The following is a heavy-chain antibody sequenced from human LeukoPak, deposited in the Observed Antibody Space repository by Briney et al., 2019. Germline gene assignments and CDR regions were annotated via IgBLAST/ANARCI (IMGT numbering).Heavy chain of an antibody. V-gene: IGHV3-23*01. CDR3: ARDRPLERRYSYGLIDY. J-gene: IGHJ4*02. CDR1: GFTFSSYA. CDR2: ISGSGGST. D-gene: IGHD5-18*01. Sequence: GGSLRLSCAASGFTFSSYAMSWVRQAPGKGLEWVSAISGSGGSTYYADSVKGRFTISRDNAKNSLYLQMNSLRAEDTAVYYCARDRPLERRYSYGLIDYWGQGTLVTVSS.